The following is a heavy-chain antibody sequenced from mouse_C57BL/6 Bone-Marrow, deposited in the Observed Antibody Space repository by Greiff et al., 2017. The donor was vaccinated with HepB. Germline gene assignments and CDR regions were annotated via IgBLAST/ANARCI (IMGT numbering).Heavy chain of an antibody. D-gene: IGHD1-1*01. CDR3: ARGDYGSSLFAY. CDR2: ISYSGST. CDR1: GYSITSGYD. V-gene: IGHV3-1*01. J-gene: IGHJ3*01. Sequence: EVKLEESGPGMVKPSQSLSLTCTVTGYSITSGYDWHWIRHYPGNKLEWMGYISYSGSTNYNPSLKSRTPITHDTSKNHFFLKLNSVTTEDTATYYCARGDYGSSLFAYWGQGTLVTVSA.